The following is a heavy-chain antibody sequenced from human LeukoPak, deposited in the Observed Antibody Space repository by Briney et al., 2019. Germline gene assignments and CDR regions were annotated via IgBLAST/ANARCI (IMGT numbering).Heavy chain of an antibody. CDR2: IHTSGST. Sequence: SETLSLTCTVSGGSISSYFWFWIRQPPGKGLEWIGYIHTSGSTNYNPSLKSRVTISVDTSKNQFSLKLSSVTAADTAVYYCARRVAVTGHWYFDLWGRGTLVTVSP. J-gene: IGHJ2*01. CDR3: ARRVAVTGHWYFDL. V-gene: IGHV4-4*09. CDR1: GGSISSYF. D-gene: IGHD6-19*01.